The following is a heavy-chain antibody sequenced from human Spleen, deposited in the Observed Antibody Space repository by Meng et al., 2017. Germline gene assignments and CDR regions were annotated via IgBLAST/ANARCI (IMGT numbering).Heavy chain of an antibody. Sequence: GSLRLSCTVSGGSISSYYWSWIRQPPGKGLEWIGYIYYSGSTNYNPSLKSRVTISVDTSKNQFSLKLSSVTAADTAVYYCARGHGSYDYVWGSYRYFDYWGQGTLVTVSS. CDR1: GGSISSYY. CDR3: ARGHGSYDYVWGSYRYFDY. D-gene: IGHD3-16*02. J-gene: IGHJ4*02. CDR2: IYYSGST. V-gene: IGHV4-59*12.